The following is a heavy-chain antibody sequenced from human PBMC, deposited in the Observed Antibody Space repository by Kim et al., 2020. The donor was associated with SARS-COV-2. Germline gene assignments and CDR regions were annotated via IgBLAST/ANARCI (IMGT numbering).Heavy chain of an antibody. CDR2: IYYSGST. V-gene: IGHV4-39*01. D-gene: IGHD2-2*01. Sequence: SETLSLTCTVSGGSISSSSYYWGWIRQPPGKGLEWIGSIYYSGSTYYNPSLKSRVTISVDTSKNQFSLKLSSVTAADTAVYYCARRCSSASCYFDYYYGMDVWGQGTTVTVSS. CDR3: ARRCSSASCYFDYYYGMDV. CDR1: GGSISSSSYY. J-gene: IGHJ6*02.